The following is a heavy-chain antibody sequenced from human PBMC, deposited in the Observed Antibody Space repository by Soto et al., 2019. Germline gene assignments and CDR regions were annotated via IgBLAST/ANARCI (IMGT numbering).Heavy chain of an antibody. D-gene: IGHD6-19*01. CDR1: CGSFSGYY. CDR3: ARREQWLGVYYYYYGMDV. Sequence: SETLSLTCAVYCGSFSGYYWSWIRQPPGKGLEWIGEINHSGSTNYNPSLKSRVTISVDTSKNQFSLKLSSVTAADTAVYYCARREQWLGVYYYYYGMDVWGQGTTVTVSS. J-gene: IGHJ6*02. V-gene: IGHV4-34*01. CDR2: INHSGST.